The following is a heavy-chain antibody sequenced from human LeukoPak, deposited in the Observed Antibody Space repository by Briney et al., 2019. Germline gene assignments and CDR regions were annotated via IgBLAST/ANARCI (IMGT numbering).Heavy chain of an antibody. D-gene: IGHD3-16*02. V-gene: IGHV4-34*01. CDR2: ITHSGST. Sequence: LETLSLTCAVYGGSFSDYYWSWIRQPPGKGLEWIGEITHSGSTYYNPSLKSRVTISVDTSKNQFSLKLSSVTAADTAVYYCARYDVWGTYRAFDYWGQGTLVTVSS. CDR1: GGSFSDYY. CDR3: ARYDVWGTYRAFDY. J-gene: IGHJ4*02.